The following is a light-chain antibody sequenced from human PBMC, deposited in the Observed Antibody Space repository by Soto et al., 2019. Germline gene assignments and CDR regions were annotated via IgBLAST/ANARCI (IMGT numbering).Light chain of an antibody. CDR1: SSDVGGYDF. V-gene: IGLV2-8*01. Sequence: QSVLTQPPSASGSPGQSVTISCTGTSSDVGGYDFVSWYQQHPGKAPKLLIYEVTKRPSGVPDRFSGSKSGNTASLTVSGLQSDDVADYYCSSYVGTNNYVFGTGTKVT. CDR2: EVT. CDR3: SSYVGTNNYV. J-gene: IGLJ1*01.